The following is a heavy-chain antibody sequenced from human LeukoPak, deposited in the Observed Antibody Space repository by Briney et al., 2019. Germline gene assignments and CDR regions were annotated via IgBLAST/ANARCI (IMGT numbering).Heavy chain of an antibody. CDR3: AKDRYCSGGSCYPQGMYAPGMDV. V-gene: IGHV3-43*02. J-gene: IGHJ6*02. CDR1: GFTFDDYA. Sequence: GGSLRLSCAASGFTFDDYAMHWVRQVPGKGLEWVSLISGDGGSTYYADSVKGRFTISRDNSKNSLYLQMNSLRTEDTALYYCAKDRYCSGGSCYPQGMYAPGMDVWGQGTTVTVSS. CDR2: ISGDGGST. D-gene: IGHD2-15*01.